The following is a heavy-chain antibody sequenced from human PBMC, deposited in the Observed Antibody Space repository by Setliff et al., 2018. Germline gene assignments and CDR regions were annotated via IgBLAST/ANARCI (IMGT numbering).Heavy chain of an antibody. J-gene: IGHJ4*02. Sequence: ASVKVSCKASGYTLINYGISWVRQAPGQGLEWMGWIGAYTGNTNYAQRFQGRVTMTTDTSTSTAYMELRSLRSDDTAVYYCSRLVRYCTTTTCQSVPGAEVWGQGTLVTVSS. CDR3: SRLVRYCTTTTCQSVPGAEV. V-gene: IGHV1-18*01. CDR2: IGAYTGNT. CDR1: GYTLINYG. D-gene: IGHD2-8*01.